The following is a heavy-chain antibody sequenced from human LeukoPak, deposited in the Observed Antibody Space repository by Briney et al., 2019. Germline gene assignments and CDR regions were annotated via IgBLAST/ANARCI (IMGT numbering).Heavy chain of an antibody. Sequence: PSETLSLTCAVYGGSFSGYYWSWIRQPPGQGLECFGEINHSGSTNYNPTIKSRVTISVDTSKSQFSLMLSSVTAAYTAVYYCARDQHYDFWSGYYTAYYYYGMDVWGQGTTVTVSS. CDR1: GGSFSGYY. D-gene: IGHD3-3*01. CDR3: ARDQHYDFWSGYYTAYYYYGMDV. CDR2: INHSGST. V-gene: IGHV4-34*01. J-gene: IGHJ6*02.